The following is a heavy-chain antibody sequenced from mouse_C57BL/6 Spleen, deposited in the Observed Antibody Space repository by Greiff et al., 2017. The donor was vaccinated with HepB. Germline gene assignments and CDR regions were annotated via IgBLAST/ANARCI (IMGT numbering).Heavy chain of an antibody. J-gene: IGHJ4*01. V-gene: IGHV1-64*01. CDR3: ASYYYGSRREAMDY. CDR2: IHPNSGST. D-gene: IGHD1-1*01. Sequence: VKLQQPGAELVKPGASVKLSCKASGYTFTSYWMHWVKQRPGQGLEWIGMIHPNSGSTNYNEKFKSKATLTVDKSSSTAYMQLSSLTSEDSAVYYCASYYYGSRREAMDYWGQGTSVTVSS. CDR1: GYTFTSYW.